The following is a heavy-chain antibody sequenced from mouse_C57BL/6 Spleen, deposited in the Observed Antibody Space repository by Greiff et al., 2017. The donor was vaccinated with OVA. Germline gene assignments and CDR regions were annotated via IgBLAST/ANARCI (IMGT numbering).Heavy chain of an antibody. Sequence: EVKLVESGGGLVKPGGSLKLSCAASGFTFSDYGMHWVRQAPEKGLEWVAYISSGSSTIYYADTVKGRFTISRDNAKNTLFLQMTSLRSEDTAMYYCARNYYYGSSYEYFYYWGQGTTLTVSS. CDR1: GFTFSDYG. J-gene: IGHJ2*01. D-gene: IGHD1-1*01. V-gene: IGHV5-17*01. CDR3: ARNYYYGSSYEYFYY. CDR2: ISSGSSTI.